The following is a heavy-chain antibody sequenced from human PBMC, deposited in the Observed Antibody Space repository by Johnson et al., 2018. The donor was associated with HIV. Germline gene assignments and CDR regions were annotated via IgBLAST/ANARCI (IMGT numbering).Heavy chain of an antibody. CDR1: GFTFSRYA. CDR3: AKDRRRLHDAFDI. D-gene: IGHD5-24*01. Sequence: QVQVLESGGGVVQPGRSLRLSCAASGFTFSRYAMHWVRQAPGKGLEWVAVISYDGSNKYYADSVKGRFTISRDNSKNTLYLQMNTLGAEDTAVYYCAKDRRRLHDAFDIWGQGTMVTVSS. J-gene: IGHJ3*02. CDR2: ISYDGSNK. V-gene: IGHV3-30-3*01.